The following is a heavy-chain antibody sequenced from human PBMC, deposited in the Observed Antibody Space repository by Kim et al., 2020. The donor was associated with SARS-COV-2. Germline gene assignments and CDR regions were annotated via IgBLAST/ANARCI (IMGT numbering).Heavy chain of an antibody. D-gene: IGHD4-17*01. J-gene: IGHJ4*03. CDR1: GGSFSGYY. V-gene: IGHV4-34*01. CDR3: ARRATLTTILNY. Sequence: SETLSLTCAVYGGSFSGYYWSWIRQPPGKGLEWIGEINHSGSTNYNPSLKSRVTISVDTSKNQFSLKLSSVTAADTAVYSCARRATLTTILNYWCQG. CDR2: INHSGST.